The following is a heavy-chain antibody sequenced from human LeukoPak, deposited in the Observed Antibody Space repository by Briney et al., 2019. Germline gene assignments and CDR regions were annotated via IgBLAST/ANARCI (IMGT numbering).Heavy chain of an antibody. CDR2: ITGDGGRT. J-gene: IGHJ4*02. D-gene: IGHD6-19*01. Sequence: GGSLRLSCEASGFTFDDYAMHWVRQAPGKGLGWVSLITGDGGRTYFADSVKGRFTISRDNRKNSLYLQMNSLRTDDTALYYCAREGPIAVAGYFDYWGQATLVTVSS. CDR1: GFTFDDYA. CDR3: AREGPIAVAGYFDY. V-gene: IGHV3-43*02.